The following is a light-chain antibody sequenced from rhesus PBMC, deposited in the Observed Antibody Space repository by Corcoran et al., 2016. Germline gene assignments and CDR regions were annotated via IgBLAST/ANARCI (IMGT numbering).Light chain of an antibody. Sequence: DIQMTQSPSSLSASVGDRVTITCRASQGISNWLAWYYQKPGKAPKLLIYRASNLETGVPTRFRGSGSGTDFTLTISNLQPEDIATYYCQQHDNSPYSFGQGTKVEIK. CDR3: QQHDNSPYS. CDR1: QGISNW. CDR2: RAS. J-gene: IGKJ2*01. V-gene: IGKV1-69*01.